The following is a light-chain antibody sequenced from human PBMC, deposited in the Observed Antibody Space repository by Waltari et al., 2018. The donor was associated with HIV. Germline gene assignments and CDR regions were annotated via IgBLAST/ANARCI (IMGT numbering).Light chain of an antibody. CDR2: KDS. J-gene: IGLJ1*01. Sequence: SYELTQPPSVSVYPGQTARITCSGDALPKKYAYWYQQKPGQAPVMVIYKDSERPSGIPQRCSGSSSGTTVTLTISGVQAEDEADYYCQSADNSGTYVFGTGTKVTVL. CDR3: QSADNSGTYV. V-gene: IGLV3-25*03. CDR1: ALPKKY.